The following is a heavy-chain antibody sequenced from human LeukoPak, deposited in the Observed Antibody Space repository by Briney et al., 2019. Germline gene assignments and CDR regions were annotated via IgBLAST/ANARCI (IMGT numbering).Heavy chain of an antibody. CDR2: INHSGST. CDR1: GGSFSGYY. Sequence: PSETLSLTCAVYGGSFSGYYWSWIRQPLGKGLEWIGEINHSGSTNYNPSLKSRVTISVDTSKNQFSLKLSSVTAADTAVYYCAGANCSSTSCYAEYYYYGMDVWGKGTTVTVSS. CDR3: AGANCSSTSCYAEYYYYGMDV. J-gene: IGHJ6*04. V-gene: IGHV4-34*01. D-gene: IGHD2-2*01.